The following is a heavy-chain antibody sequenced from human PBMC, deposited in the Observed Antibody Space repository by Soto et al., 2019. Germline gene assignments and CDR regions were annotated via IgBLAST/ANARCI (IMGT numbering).Heavy chain of an antibody. Sequence: EVQLLESGGGLVQPGGSLRLSCAASGFTFSSYAMSWVRQAPGKGLEWVSTISGSGDNTYYADSVKGRFTISRDTSKNTLYLQMNSLRAEDTAVYYCAKVGGCSWFDAFDIWGQGTVVTVAS. CDR2: ISGSGDNT. V-gene: IGHV3-23*01. J-gene: IGHJ3*02. CDR3: AKVGGCSWFDAFDI. CDR1: GFTFSSYA. D-gene: IGHD6-13*01.